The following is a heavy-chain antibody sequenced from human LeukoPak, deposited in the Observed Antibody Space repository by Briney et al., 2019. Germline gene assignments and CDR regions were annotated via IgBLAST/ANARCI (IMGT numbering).Heavy chain of an antibody. CDR3: AKDKAYDSSGYSSLSFDY. Sequence: GGSLRLSCAASGFTFSSYAMHWVRQAPGKGLEWVAVISYDGSNKYYADSVKGRFTISRDNSKNTLYLQMNSLRAEDTALYYCAKDKAYDSSGYSSLSFDYWGQGTLVTVSS. D-gene: IGHD3-22*01. CDR1: GFTFSSYA. CDR2: ISYDGSNK. J-gene: IGHJ4*02. V-gene: IGHV3-30-3*01.